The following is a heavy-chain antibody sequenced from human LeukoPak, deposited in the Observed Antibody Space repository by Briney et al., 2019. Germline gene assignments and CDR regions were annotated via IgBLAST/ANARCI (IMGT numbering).Heavy chain of an antibody. J-gene: IGHJ6*03. D-gene: IGHD3-3*01. CDR3: AGALYYDFWSGYRDYYYYYMDV. CDR2: ISSSGSTI. CDR1: GFTFSSYS. Sequence: GGSLRLSCAASGFTFSSYSMNWVRQAPGKGLEWVSYISSSGSTIYYADSVKGRFTISRDNAKNSLHLQMNSLRAEDTAVYYCAGALYYDFWSGYRDYYYYYMDVWGKGTTVTVSS. V-gene: IGHV3-48*01.